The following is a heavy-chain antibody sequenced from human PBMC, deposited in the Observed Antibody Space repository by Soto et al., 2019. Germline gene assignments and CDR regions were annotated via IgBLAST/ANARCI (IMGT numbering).Heavy chain of an antibody. V-gene: IGHV3-72*01. CDR1: GFTFSDHY. J-gene: IGHJ4*02. Sequence: EVQLAESGGGLVQPGGSLRLSCAASGFTFSDHYMDWVRQAPGKGLEWVGRSRDKVPSHTTEYAASVTGRFTISRGDSENSLYLQMNSLKTEDTAVYYCARAVVSTGYFDYWGQGTLVTVSS. CDR3: ARAVVSTGYFDY. D-gene: IGHD5-12*01. CDR2: SRDKVPSHTT.